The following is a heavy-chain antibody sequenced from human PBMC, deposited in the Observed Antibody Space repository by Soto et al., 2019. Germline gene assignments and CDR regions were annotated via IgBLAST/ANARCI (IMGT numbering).Heavy chain of an antibody. D-gene: IGHD4-17*01. J-gene: IGHJ4*02. CDR3: ALDLYAHRDFDY. CDR2: IYYSGST. Sequence: ASETLSLTCTVSGGSISSSSYYWGWIRQPPGKGLEWIGSIYYSGSTYYNPSLKSRVTISVDTSKNQFSLKLSSVTAADTAVYYCALDLYAHRDFDYWGQGNLVPVS. CDR1: GGSISSSSYY. V-gene: IGHV4-39*01.